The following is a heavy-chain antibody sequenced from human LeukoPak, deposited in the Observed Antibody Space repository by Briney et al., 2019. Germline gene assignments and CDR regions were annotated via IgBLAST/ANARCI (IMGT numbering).Heavy chain of an antibody. CDR2: ISGSGGST. Sequence: GGSLRLSCAASGFTFSSYAMSWVRQAPGKGLEWVSAISGSGGSTYYADSVKGRFTISRDNSKNTLYLQMNSLRAEDTAVYYCARCSGDTCYSKPPDYWGQGTLVTVSS. J-gene: IGHJ4*02. V-gene: IGHV3-23*01. D-gene: IGHD2-15*01. CDR1: GFTFSSYA. CDR3: ARCSGDTCYSKPPDY.